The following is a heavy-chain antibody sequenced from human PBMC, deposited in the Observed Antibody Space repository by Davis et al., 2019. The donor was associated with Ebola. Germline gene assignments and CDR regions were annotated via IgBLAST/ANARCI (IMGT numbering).Heavy chain of an antibody. D-gene: IGHD2-8*02. V-gene: IGHV1-46*01. Sequence: ASVKVSCKASGYTFTNYYMHWVRQAPGQGLECMGKINPSGGSTIYAQKFQGRVTMTRDTSTSTVYMELSSLRSEDTAVYYCAREGDCTGGVCYWGAFDYWGQGTLVTVSS. CDR3: AREGDCTGGVCYWGAFDY. CDR1: GYTFTNYY. CDR2: INPSGGST. J-gene: IGHJ4*02.